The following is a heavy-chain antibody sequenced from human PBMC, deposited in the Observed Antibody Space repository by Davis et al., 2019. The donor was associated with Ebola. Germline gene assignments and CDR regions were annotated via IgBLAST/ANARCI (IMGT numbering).Heavy chain of an antibody. CDR3: ADVYAIDV. J-gene: IGHJ6*04. V-gene: IGHV3-53*01. CDR2: ISSGGAT. CDR1: GFTFSSYG. Sequence: PGGSLRLSCAASGFTFSSYGMNWVRQAPGKGLEWVSTISSGGATYYPDPVKGRFTISRDNSKNTLYLQMNSLRAEDTAVYYCADVYAIDVWGKGTTITVSS.